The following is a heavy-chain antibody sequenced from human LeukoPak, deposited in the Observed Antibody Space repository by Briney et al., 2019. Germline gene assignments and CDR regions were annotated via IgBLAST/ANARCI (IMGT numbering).Heavy chain of an antibody. D-gene: IGHD1-26*01. Sequence: SETLSLTCTVSGGSISSYYWSWIRQPPGKGLEWIGYIYYSGSTNYNPSLKSRVTISVDTSKNQFSLKLSSVTAADTAVYYCASVDSSVGANDYWGQGTLVTVSS. CDR3: ASVDSSVGANDY. CDR1: GGSISSYY. CDR2: IYYSGST. J-gene: IGHJ4*02. V-gene: IGHV4-59*01.